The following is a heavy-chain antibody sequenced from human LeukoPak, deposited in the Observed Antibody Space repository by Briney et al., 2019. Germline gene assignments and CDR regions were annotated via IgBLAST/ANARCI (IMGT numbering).Heavy chain of an antibody. Sequence: PGGSLRLSCAASGFTFSNYGMNWVRQAPGKGLEWVSYISSRRSTIYYADSVKGRFTISRDNAKNSLYLQMNSLRAEDTAVYYCARDSGYSSGWYGGADYWGQGTLVTVSS. CDR2: ISSRRSTI. CDR1: GFTFSNYG. CDR3: ARDSGYSSGWYGGADY. J-gene: IGHJ4*02. V-gene: IGHV3-48*01. D-gene: IGHD6-19*01.